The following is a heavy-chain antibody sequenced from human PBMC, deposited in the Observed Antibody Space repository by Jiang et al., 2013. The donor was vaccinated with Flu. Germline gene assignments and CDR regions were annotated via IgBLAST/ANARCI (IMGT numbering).Heavy chain of an antibody. CDR1: GGTFSSYA. CDR3: AKCPGDTAMDTFYYYGMDV. Sequence: SSVKVSCKASGGTFSSYAISWVRQAPGQGLEWMGRIIPILAIPKYAQKFQGRLTITADRFTSTAYMELSGLRSEDTAVYFCAKCPGDTAMDTFYYYGMDVWGQGTTITVSS. J-gene: IGHJ6*02. D-gene: IGHD5-18*01. V-gene: IGHV1-69*04. CDR2: IIPILAIP.